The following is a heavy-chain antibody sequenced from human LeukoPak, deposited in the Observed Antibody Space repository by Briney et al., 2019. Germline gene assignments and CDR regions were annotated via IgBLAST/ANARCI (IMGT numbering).Heavy chain of an antibody. CDR2: ISYDGSNK. CDR3: AKSDRGYSYGYYYYYGMDV. J-gene: IGHJ6*02. Sequence: GRSLRLSCAASGFTFSSYGMHWVRQAPGKGLERVAVISYDGSNKYYADSVKGRFTISRDNSKNTLYLQMNSLRAEDTAVYYCAKSDRGYSYGYYYYYGMDVWGQGTTVTVSS. D-gene: IGHD5-18*01. V-gene: IGHV3-30*18. CDR1: GFTFSSYG.